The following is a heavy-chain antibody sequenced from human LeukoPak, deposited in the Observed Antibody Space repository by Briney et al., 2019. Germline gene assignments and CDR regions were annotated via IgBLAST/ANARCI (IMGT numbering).Heavy chain of an antibody. V-gene: IGHV3-30*04. CDR3: ARSIMVRGVISHFDY. J-gene: IGHJ4*02. Sequence: GGSLRLSCAASGFTFSSYAMHWVRQAPGKGLEWVAVISYDGSNKYYADSVKGRFTISRDNSKNTLYLQMNSLRAEDTAVYYCARSIMVRGVISHFDYWGQGTLVTVSS. CDR1: GFTFSSYA. D-gene: IGHD3-10*01. CDR2: ISYDGSNK.